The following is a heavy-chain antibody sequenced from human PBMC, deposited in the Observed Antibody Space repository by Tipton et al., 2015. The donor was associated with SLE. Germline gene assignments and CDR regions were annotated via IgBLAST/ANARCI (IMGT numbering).Heavy chain of an antibody. CDR3: VREDYGDFHYGMDV. D-gene: IGHD4-17*01. Sequence: RSLRLSCAASGFTFSSYAMHWVRQAPGKGLEWVAVISYDGSNKYYADSVKGRFTISRDNSKNTLYLQMNSLRAEDTAVYYCVREDYGDFHYGMDVWGQGTTVTVSS. CDR1: GFTFSSYA. CDR2: ISYDGSNK. V-gene: IGHV3-30*04. J-gene: IGHJ6*02.